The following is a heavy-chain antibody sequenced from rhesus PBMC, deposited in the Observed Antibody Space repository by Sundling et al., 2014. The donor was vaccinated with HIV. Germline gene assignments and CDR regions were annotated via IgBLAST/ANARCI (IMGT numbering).Heavy chain of an antibody. D-gene: IGHD3-3*01. Sequence: QLQLQESGPGLVKPSETLSLTCAVSGYSISSAYYWNWIRQSPGKGWSGLGVSLPSGGTNYLTPSLKSRVTLSLDTSTNRFSLKLTSVTAADTALYYCARTGPWTGYYSFDYWGQGVLVTVSS. CDR2: SLPSGGTN. CDR3: ARTGPWTGYYSFDY. J-gene: IGHJ4*01. CDR1: GYSISSAYY. V-gene: IGHV4-173*01.